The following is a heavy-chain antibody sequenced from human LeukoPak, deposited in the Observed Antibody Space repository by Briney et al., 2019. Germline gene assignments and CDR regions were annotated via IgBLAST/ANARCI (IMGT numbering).Heavy chain of an antibody. V-gene: IGHV3-48*04. CDR1: GFTFSSYS. D-gene: IGHD6-19*01. J-gene: IGHJ4*02. CDR2: ISSSSSTI. Sequence: GGSLRLSCAASGFTFSSYSMNWVRQAPGKGLEWVSYISSSSSTIYYADSVKGRFTISRDNAKNSLYLQMNSLRAEDTAVYYCARDLSFPFTRLSPIAVAGRGYCGQGTLVTVSS. CDR3: ARDLSFPFTRLSPIAVAGRGY.